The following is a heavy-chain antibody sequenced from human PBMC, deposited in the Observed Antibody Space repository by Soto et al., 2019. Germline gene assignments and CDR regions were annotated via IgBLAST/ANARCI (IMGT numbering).Heavy chain of an antibody. J-gene: IGHJ4*02. CDR1: GFTFSSYS. V-gene: IGHV3-48*01. Sequence: GSLRLSCAASGFTFSSYSMNWVRQAPGKGLEWVSYISSSSSTIYYADSVKGRFTISRDNAKNSLYLQMNSLRAEDTAVYYCSRVDPGETSPFDHWGQGTLVTVSS. CDR2: ISSSSSTI. CDR3: SRVDPGETSPFDH. D-gene: IGHD3-10*01.